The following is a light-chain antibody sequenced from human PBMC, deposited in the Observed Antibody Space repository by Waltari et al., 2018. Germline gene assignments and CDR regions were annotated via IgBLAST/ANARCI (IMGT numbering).Light chain of an antibody. CDR3: SSYAGDRTWV. J-gene: IGLJ3*02. CDR1: STAVGRYSL. CDR2: DDI. V-gene: IGLV2-23*01. Sequence: QSALTQPASVSGSPGQSITISCIGVSTAVGRYSLVAWHQHHPDKAPKLLIYDDIKRPSGVSDRFSGSRSGNTASLTISGLQAEDEADYFCSSYAGDRTWVFGGGTKLSVL.